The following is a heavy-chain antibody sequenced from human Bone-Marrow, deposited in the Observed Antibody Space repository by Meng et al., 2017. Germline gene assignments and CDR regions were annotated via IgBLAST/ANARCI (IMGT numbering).Heavy chain of an antibody. CDR3: ARNYAFDY. J-gene: IGHJ4*02. V-gene: IGHV6-1*01. CDR2: TYYRSTWYY. D-gene: IGHD1-7*01. CDR1: GGSLSSNSAA. Sequence: QVKLQQSGPGLLKPSQTLSLTCAISGGSLSSNSAAWNWIRQSSSRGLEWLGRTYYRSTWYYDDAVSVKSRITINPDTSKNQFFLQLNSVTPEDTAVYFCARNYAFDYWGQGTLVTVSS.